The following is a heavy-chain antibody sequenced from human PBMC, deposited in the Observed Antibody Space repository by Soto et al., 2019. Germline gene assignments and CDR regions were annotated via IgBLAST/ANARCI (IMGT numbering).Heavy chain of an antibody. J-gene: IGHJ4*02. D-gene: IGHD3-10*01. CDR1: GYIFTSYY. Sequence: ASVKVSCKASGYIFTSYYIHWVRQAPGQGLEWMGWINPFDGSRMFAQSFQGRVTMTRDTSTSTVYMEVSSLKSEDTAVYYCSRVDPGETSPFDHWGQGTLVTVSS. V-gene: IGHV1-46*03. CDR2: INPFDGSR. CDR3: SRVDPGETSPFDH.